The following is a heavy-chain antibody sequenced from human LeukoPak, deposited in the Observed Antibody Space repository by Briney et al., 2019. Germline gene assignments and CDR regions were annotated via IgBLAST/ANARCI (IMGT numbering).Heavy chain of an antibody. Sequence: GGSLRLSCAASGFTFSDYEMNWVRQAPGKGLEWISFITSSGSAIYYADSVKGRFTISRDNAKNSLYLQMDSLRADDASAYYCVRVPYSSGWYYFDYWGQGTLVTVSS. V-gene: IGHV3-48*03. CDR1: GFTFSDYE. CDR3: VRVPYSSGWYYFDY. CDR2: ITSSGSAI. D-gene: IGHD6-19*01. J-gene: IGHJ4*02.